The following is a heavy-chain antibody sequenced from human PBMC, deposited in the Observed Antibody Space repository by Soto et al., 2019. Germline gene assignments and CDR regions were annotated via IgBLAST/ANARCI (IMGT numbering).Heavy chain of an antibody. CDR2: IYYSGST. V-gene: IGHV4-31*03. CDR1: GGSISSGGYY. J-gene: IGHJ4*02. CDR3: ARLYYYDSSGSPVPAYYFDY. D-gene: IGHD3-22*01. Sequence: SETLSLTCTVSGGSISSGGYYWSWIRQHPGKGLEWIGYIYYSGSTYYNPSLKSRVTISVDTSKNQFSLKLSSVTAADTAVYCCARLYYYDSSGSPVPAYYFDYWGQGTLVTVSS.